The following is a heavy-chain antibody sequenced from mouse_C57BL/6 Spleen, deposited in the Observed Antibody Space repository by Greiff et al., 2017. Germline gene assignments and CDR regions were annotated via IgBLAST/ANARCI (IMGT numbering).Heavy chain of an antibody. CDR3: ARFYYGSSDGDDAMDY. Sequence: QVQLQQPGAELVMPGASVKLSCKASGYTFTSYWMHWVKQRPGQGLEWIGEIDPSDSYTNYNQKFKGQSTLTVDTSSSTAYMQLSRLTSEDSAVYYCARFYYGSSDGDDAMDYWGQGTSVTVSS. J-gene: IGHJ4*01. V-gene: IGHV1-69*01. CDR2: IDPSDSYT. CDR1: GYTFTSYW. D-gene: IGHD1-1*01.